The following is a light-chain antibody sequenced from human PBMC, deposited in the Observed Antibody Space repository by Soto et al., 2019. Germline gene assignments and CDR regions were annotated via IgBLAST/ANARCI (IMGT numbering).Light chain of an antibody. V-gene: IGLV2-8*01. Sequence: QSALTQPPSASGSPGQAVTISCTGTSRDIGGYDFVSWYQVRPGEAPQLIIYNVNGRPSGVPRRFSGSKSGNTASLTVSGLQAVDEADYYCSSYTSSSTLNVFGTGTKVTVL. CDR3: SSYTSSSTLNV. J-gene: IGLJ1*01. CDR2: NVN. CDR1: SRDIGGYDF.